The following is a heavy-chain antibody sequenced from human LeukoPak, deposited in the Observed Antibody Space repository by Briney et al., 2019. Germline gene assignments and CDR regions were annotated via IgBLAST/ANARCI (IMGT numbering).Heavy chain of an antibody. CDR2: ILNDKIIK. J-gene: IGHJ4*02. CDR3: AKGSSDYYFDY. V-gene: IGHV3-30*02. D-gene: IGHD3-22*01. CDR1: GFAFRSYG. Sequence: GGSLRLSCVASGFAFRSYGIHWVRQPPGKGLEWLAFILNDKIIKNYTESVKGRFTISRDNSKNTLYVQMNTLRPDDTAVYYCAKGSSDYYFDYWGQGTLVTVSS.